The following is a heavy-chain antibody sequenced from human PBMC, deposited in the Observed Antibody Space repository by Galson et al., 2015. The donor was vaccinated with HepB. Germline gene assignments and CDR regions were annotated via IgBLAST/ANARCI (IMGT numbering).Heavy chain of an antibody. D-gene: IGHD2-2*01. J-gene: IGHJ6*02. Sequence: SLRLSCAASGFTFSSYAMHWVRQAPGKGLEWVAVISYDGSNKYYADSVKGRFTISRDNSKNTLYLQMNSLRAEDTAVYYCARDLVWRYIVVVPGHYYYGMDVWGQGTTVTVSS. CDR2: ISYDGSNK. CDR1: GFTFSSYA. CDR3: ARDLVWRYIVVVPGHYYYGMDV. V-gene: IGHV3-30-3*01.